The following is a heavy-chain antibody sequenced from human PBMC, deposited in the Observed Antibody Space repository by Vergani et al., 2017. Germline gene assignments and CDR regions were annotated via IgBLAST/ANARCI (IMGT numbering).Heavy chain of an antibody. D-gene: IGHD3-3*01. J-gene: IGHJ4*02. CDR1: GFTFSSYG. Sequence: QVQLVESGGGVVQPGRSLRLSCAASGFTFSSYGMHWVRQAPGKGLEWVAVISYDGSNKYYADSVKGRFTISRDNSKNTLYLQMNSLRAEDTAVYYCAKVSGFLEWLTPSDGSVYFDYWGQGTLVTVSS. V-gene: IGHV3-30*18. CDR2: ISYDGSNK. CDR3: AKVSGFLEWLTPSDGSVYFDY.